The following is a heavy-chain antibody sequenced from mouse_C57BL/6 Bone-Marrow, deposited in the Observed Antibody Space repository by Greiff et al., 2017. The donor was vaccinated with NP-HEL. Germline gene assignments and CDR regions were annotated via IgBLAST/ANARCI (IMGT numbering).Heavy chain of an antibody. CDR2: IHPNSGST. V-gene: IGHV1-64*01. Sequence: QVQLQQPGAELVKPGASVKLSCKASGYTFTSYWMHWVKRRPGQGLEWIGMIHPNSGSTNYNEKFKSKATLTVDKSSSTAYMQLSSLTSEDSAVYYCARYYYGSRNFDYWGQGTTLTVSS. D-gene: IGHD1-1*01. J-gene: IGHJ2*01. CDR1: GYTFTSYW. CDR3: ARYYYGSRNFDY.